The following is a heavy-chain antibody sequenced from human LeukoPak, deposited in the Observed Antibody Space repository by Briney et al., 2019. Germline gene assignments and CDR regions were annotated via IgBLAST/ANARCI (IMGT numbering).Heavy chain of an antibody. CDR3: ARLGEGYMATMQD. V-gene: IGHV4-4*07. D-gene: IGHD5-24*01. Sequence: SETLSLICTVSGASISSYYWSWIRQPAGKGLEWIGRIYATGSTNYNPSPKSRVSMSVDASKNQFSLKLGSVTAADTAVYYCARLGEGYMATMQDWGQATLVTVSS. J-gene: IGHJ4*02. CDR1: GASISSYY. CDR2: IYATGST.